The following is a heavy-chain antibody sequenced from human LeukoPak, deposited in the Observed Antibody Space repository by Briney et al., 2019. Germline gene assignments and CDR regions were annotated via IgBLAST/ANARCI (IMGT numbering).Heavy chain of an antibody. V-gene: IGHV4-39*07. CDR2: INHSEST. Sequence: SETLSLTCTVSGGSISSSSYYWGWIRQPPGKGLEWIGEINHSESTNYNPSLKSRVTISVDTSKNQFSLKLSSVTAADTAVYYCARGPLRSGYYRPNWFDPWGQGTLVTVSS. CDR1: GGSISSSSYY. CDR3: ARGPLRSGYYRPNWFDP. J-gene: IGHJ5*02. D-gene: IGHD3-3*01.